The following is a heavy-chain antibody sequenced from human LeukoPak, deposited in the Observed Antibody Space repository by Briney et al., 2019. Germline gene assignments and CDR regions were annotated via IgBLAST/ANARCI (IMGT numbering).Heavy chain of an antibody. Sequence: GGSLRLSCAASGFTFSSYAMGWVRQAPGKGLEWVSAISGSGGSTYYADSVKGRFTISRDNSKNTLYLQMNSLRAEDTAVYYCAKLTTPINPKNGMDVWGQGTTVTVSS. CDR1: GFTFSSYA. CDR2: ISGSGGST. V-gene: IGHV3-23*01. D-gene: IGHD4-11*01. J-gene: IGHJ6*02. CDR3: AKLTTPINPKNGMDV.